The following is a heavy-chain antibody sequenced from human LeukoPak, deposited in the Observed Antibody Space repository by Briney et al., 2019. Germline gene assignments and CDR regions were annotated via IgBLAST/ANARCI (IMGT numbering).Heavy chain of an antibody. CDR3: ARDTGATRGLFDY. CDR1: GGTFSSYV. D-gene: IGHD1-26*01. V-gene: IGHV1-69*13. J-gene: IGHJ4*02. Sequence: ASVKVSCKASGGTFSSYVISWVRQAPGQGLEWMGGIIPIFGTANYAQKFQGRVTITADESTSIAYMELSSLRSEDTAVYYCARDTGATRGLFDYWGQGTLVTVSS. CDR2: IIPIFGTA.